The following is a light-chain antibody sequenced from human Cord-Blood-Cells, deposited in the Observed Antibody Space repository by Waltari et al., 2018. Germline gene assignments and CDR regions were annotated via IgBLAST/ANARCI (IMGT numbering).Light chain of an antibody. CDR3: QQRSNWPPGFT. CDR1: QSVSSY. Sequence: EIVLTQSPATLSLSPGERATLSCRASQSVSSYLAWYQQKPGQAPRLLIYDASNRATGIPARFSGSGSGTDFTLTISSLEPEDFVVYYCQQRSNWPPGFTFGGGTKVEIK. J-gene: IGKJ4*01. CDR2: DAS. V-gene: IGKV3-11*01.